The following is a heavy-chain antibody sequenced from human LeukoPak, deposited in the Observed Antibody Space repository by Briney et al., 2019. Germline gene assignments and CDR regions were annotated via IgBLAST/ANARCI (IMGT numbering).Heavy chain of an antibody. D-gene: IGHD2-8*01. CDR3: ARVDLLSLYADYFDY. CDR1: GFTFSSYW. CDR2: IKEDGSET. V-gene: IGHV3-7*01. Sequence: GGSLRLSCAASGFTFSSYWMSWVRQAPGKGLEWVANIKEDGSETYYVDSVKGRFTISRDNAKNSLYLQMNSLRAEDTAVYYCARVDLLSLYADYFDYWGQGTLVTVSS. J-gene: IGHJ4*02.